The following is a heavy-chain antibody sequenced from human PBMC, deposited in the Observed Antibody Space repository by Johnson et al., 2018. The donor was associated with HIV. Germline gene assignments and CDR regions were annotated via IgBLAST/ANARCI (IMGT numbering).Heavy chain of an antibody. V-gene: IGHV3-30*02. CDR1: GFTFSSYA. D-gene: IGHD3-22*01. CDR2: IRYDGSNK. J-gene: IGHJ3*02. CDR3: GGSYYYDSSGYYARNAFDI. Sequence: QVQLVESGGGLVQPGGSLRLSCAASGFTFSSYAMSWVRQAPGKGLEWVAFIRYDGSNKYYADSVKGRFTISRDNSKNTLYLQMNSLRAEDTAVYYCGGSYYYDSSGYYARNAFDIWGQGTMVTVSS.